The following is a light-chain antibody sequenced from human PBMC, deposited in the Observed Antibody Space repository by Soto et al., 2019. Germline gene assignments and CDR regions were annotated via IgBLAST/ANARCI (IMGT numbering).Light chain of an antibody. CDR3: QQYNSWYT. V-gene: IGKV3-15*01. CDR2: GAS. J-gene: IGKJ2*01. CDR1: QSVSSN. Sequence: EIVMTQSPATLSVSPGERATLSCGASQSVSSNLAWYQQKPGQAPRLLIYGASTRVTGIPARFSGSGSGTEFTLTISSLQSEEFAVYYCQQYNSWYTFGQGTKLEIK.